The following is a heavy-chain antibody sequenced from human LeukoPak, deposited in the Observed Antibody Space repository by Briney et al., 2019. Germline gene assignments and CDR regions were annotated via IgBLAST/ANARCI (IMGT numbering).Heavy chain of an antibody. D-gene: IGHD3-22*01. CDR1: GFTFSSYS. V-gene: IGHV3-21*01. J-gene: IGHJ6*02. CDR2: ISSSSSYI. CDR3: ARDTYYDSPGSYWYYYYGMDV. Sequence: GRSLRLSCAASGFTFSSYSMNWVRQAPGKGLEWVSSISSSSSYIYYADSVKGRFTISRDNAKNSLYLQMNSLRAEDTAVYYCARDTYYDSPGSYWYYYYGMDVWGQGTTVTVSS.